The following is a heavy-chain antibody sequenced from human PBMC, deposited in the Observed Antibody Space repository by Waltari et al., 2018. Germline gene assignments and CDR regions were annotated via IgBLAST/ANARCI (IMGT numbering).Heavy chain of an antibody. V-gene: IGHV3-15*01. J-gene: IGHJ4*02. Sequence: EVQLVESGGGLVKPGDSLRLSCVASGFTFANAWINWVRQAPGTGLEWVGRLKRKAEGGTTDYAAPVKGRFAISRDDSKDTAYLQMNSLKTEDTAMYFCTTEGGRTWPMYWGQGTLVTVSS. CDR3: TTEGGRTWPMY. D-gene: IGHD2-2*01. CDR1: GFTFANAW. CDR2: LKRKAEGGTT.